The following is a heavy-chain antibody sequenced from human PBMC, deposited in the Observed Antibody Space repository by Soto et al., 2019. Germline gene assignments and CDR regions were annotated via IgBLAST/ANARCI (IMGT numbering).Heavy chain of an antibody. CDR1: GFTFTSSA. Sequence: SVKVSCKASGFTFTSSAVQWVRQARGQRLEWIGWIVVGSGNTNYAQKFQERVTITRDVSTSTAYMELSSLRSEDTAVYYCAADSDSSGSPYYFDYWGQGTLVTVSS. CDR2: IVVGSGNT. CDR3: AADSDSSGSPYYFDY. J-gene: IGHJ4*02. D-gene: IGHD6-19*01. V-gene: IGHV1-58*01.